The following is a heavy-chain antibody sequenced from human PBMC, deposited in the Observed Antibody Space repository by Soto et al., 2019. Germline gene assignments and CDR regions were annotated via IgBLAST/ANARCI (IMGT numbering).Heavy chain of an antibody. V-gene: IGHV4-4*02. J-gene: IGHJ6*02. D-gene: IGHD5-18*01. Sequence: PSETLSLTCAVSGGSISSSNWWSWVRQPPGKGLEWIGEIYHSGSTNYNPSLKSRVTISVDKSKNQFSLKLSSVTAADTAVYYCARDRVVDTAGTSHSYYGMDVWGQGTKVTVSS. CDR2: IYHSGST. CDR1: GGSISSSNW. CDR3: ARDRVVDTAGTSHSYYGMDV.